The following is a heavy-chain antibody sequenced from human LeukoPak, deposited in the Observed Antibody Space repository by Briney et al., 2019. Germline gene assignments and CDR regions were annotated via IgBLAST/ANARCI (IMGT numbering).Heavy chain of an antibody. CDR3: ARGKPPITIFGVLPIDSNCFDP. Sequence: SETLSLTCAVYGGSFSGYYWNGIRHPPGKGLEWMGEVTHSGSTNSNTALNSRVTISVDTSKNQFSLKLNSVTAADTAVYYCARGKPPITIFGVLPIDSNCFDPWGQGTLVTVSS. CDR2: VTHSGST. D-gene: IGHD3-3*01. CDR1: GGSFSGYY. J-gene: IGHJ5*02. V-gene: IGHV4-34*01.